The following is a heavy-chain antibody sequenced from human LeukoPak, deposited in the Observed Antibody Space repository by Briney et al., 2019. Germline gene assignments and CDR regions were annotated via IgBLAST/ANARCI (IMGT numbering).Heavy chain of an antibody. CDR3: ARDGTSTDDY. J-gene: IGHJ4*02. CDR2: ISGNNDNP. CDR1: GYTFSNFG. D-gene: IGHD2-2*01. V-gene: IGHV1-18*01. Sequence: ASVKVSCKTSGYTFSNFGISWVRQAPGQGLEWMGWISGNNDNPNYGQKFQGRLTVTTDSSTSTAYMELRNLRFDDTAVYYCARDGTSTDDYRDQGTLVTVSS.